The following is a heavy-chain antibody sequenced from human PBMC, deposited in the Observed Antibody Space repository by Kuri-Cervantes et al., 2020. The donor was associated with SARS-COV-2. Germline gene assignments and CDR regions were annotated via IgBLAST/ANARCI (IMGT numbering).Heavy chain of an antibody. CDR3: ARAGYYYGSGPFYYYYGMDV. CDR2: INHSGST. CDR1: GGSFSGYY. D-gene: IGHD3-10*01. Sequence: GSLRLSCAVYGGSFSGYYWSWIRQPPGKGLEWIGEINHSGSTNYNPSLKSRVTISVDTSKNQFSLKLSSVTAADTAVYYCARAGYYYGSGPFYYYYGMDVWGQGTTVTVSS. V-gene: IGHV4-34*01. J-gene: IGHJ6*02.